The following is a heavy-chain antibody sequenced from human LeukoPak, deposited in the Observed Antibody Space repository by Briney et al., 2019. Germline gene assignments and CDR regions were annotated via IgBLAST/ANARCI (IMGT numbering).Heavy chain of an antibody. CDR1: GCAFTGYY. J-gene: IGHJ4*02. D-gene: IGHD3-22*01. V-gene: IGHV1-2*02. CDR2: IKPNSGGT. Sequence: ASVKVSCKASGCAFTGYYMHWVRQAPGQGLERMGWIKPNSGGTNYAQKFQGRVTMTRDTSISTAYMELSRLRSDDTDVYYCARDPPAYYYDSSSYNGSDYWGQGTLVIVSS. CDR3: ARDPPAYYYDSSSYNGSDY.